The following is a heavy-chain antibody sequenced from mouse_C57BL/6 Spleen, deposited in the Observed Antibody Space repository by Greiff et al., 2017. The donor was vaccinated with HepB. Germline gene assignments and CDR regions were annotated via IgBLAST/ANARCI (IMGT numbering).Heavy chain of an antibody. Sequence: VKLQESGAELARPGASVKLSCKASGYTFTSYGISWVKQRTGQGLEWIGEIYPRSGNTYYNEKFKGKATLTADKSSSTAYMELRSLTSEDSAVYFCARTGTTRYYFDYWGQGTTLTVSS. CDR2: IYPRSGNT. V-gene: IGHV1-81*01. CDR1: GYTFTSYG. CDR3: ARTGTTRYYFDY. D-gene: IGHD1-1*01. J-gene: IGHJ2*01.